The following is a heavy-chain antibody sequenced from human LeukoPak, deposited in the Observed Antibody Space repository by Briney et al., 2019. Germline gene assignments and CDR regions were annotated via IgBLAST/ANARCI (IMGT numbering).Heavy chain of an antibody. CDR3: ARLRAWDYGVDV. CDR1: GGSISSYY. V-gene: IGHV4-59*08. D-gene: IGHD3-16*01. CDR2: IYYSGST. Sequence: KPSETLSLTCTVSGGSISSYYWSWIRQPPGKGLEWIGYIYYSGSTNYNPSLKSRVTISVDTSKNQFSLKLSSVTAADTAVYYCARLRAWDYGVDVWGQGTTVTVSS. J-gene: IGHJ6*02.